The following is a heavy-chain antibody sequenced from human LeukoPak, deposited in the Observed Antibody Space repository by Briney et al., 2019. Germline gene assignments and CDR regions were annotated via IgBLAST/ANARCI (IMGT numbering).Heavy chain of an antibody. CDR2: IYSGGST. V-gene: IGHV3-53*01. CDR1: GSTVSSNY. Sequence: GGSLRLSCAASGSTVSSNYMSWVRQAPGKGLGWVSVIYSGGSTYYADSVKGRFTISRDNSKNTLYLQMNSLRAEDTAVYYCARADQRITIFGVVIPDAFDIWGQGTMVTVSS. CDR3: ARADQRITIFGVVIPDAFDI. J-gene: IGHJ3*02. D-gene: IGHD3-3*01.